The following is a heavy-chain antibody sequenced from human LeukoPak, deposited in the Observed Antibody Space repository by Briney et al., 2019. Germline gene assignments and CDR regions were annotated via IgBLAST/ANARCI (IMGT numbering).Heavy chain of an antibody. CDR2: INPNSGGT. D-gene: IGHD4-23*01. V-gene: IGHV1-2*02. CDR1: GYTFTGYY. Sequence: ASLKVSCKASGYTFTGYYMHWVRQAPGQGLECMGWINPNSGGTNYAQKFQGRVTMTRDTSISTDYLNLTRLRSDDTAVYYCATSRWLYNWFDPWGQGTLVTVSS. CDR3: ATSRWLYNWFDP. J-gene: IGHJ5*02.